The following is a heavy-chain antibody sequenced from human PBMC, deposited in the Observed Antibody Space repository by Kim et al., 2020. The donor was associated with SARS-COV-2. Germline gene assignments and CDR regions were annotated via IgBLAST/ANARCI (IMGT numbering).Heavy chain of an antibody. J-gene: IGHJ6*02. CDR2: IYSGGST. Sequence: GGSLRLSCAASGFTVSSNYMSWVRQAPGKGLEWVSVIYSGGSTYYADSVKGRFTISRDNSKNTLYLQMNSLRAEDTAVYYCASRVGATFYYYYGMDVWGQGTTVTVSS. V-gene: IGHV3-53*01. CDR3: ASRVGATFYYYYGMDV. D-gene: IGHD1-26*01. CDR1: GFTVSSNY.